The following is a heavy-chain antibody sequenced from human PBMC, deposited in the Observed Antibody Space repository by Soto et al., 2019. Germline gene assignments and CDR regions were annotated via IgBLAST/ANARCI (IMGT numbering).Heavy chain of an antibody. J-gene: IGHJ6*02. CDR2: IYYSGST. V-gene: IGHV4-61*01. CDR1: GGSISSSSYY. CDR3: ARDRGYSSYYGMDV. D-gene: IGHD2-15*01. Sequence: SETLSLTCTVSGGSISSSSYYWGWIRQPPGKGLEWIGYIYYSGSTNYNPSLKSRVTISVDTSKNQFSLKLSSVTAADTAVYYCARDRGYSSYYGMDVWGQGTTVTVSS.